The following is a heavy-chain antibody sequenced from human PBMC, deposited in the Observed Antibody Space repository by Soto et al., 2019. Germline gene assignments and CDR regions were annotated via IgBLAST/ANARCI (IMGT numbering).Heavy chain of an antibody. CDR1: GYTFTTYV. J-gene: IGHJ4*02. D-gene: IGHD5-18*01. CDR2: INAANGNT. CDR3: ARSLMNTAMVTFYYFDY. Sequence: ASVKVSCKASGYTFTTYVMHWLRHAPGQRLEWMGWINAANGNTKYSQKFQGKVTITRDTSASTAYMELSSLRSEDTAVYYCARSLMNTAMVTFYYFDYWGQGTLVTVSS. V-gene: IGHV1-3*01.